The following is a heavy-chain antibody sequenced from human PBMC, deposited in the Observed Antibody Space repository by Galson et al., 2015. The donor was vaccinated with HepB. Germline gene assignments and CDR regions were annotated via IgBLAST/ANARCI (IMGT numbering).Heavy chain of an antibody. V-gene: IGHV5-51*01. Sequence: QSGAEVKKPGESLKISCQGSGYDFTAYWIGWVRQMPGKGPEWMGIINPGDSDVTYSPSFQGQVTMSADKSISTAYLQWSSLKASDTAIFYCARQLSVAYCSGSNCPDFGMDVWGQGTTVIVSS. CDR3: ARQLSVAYCSGSNCPDFGMDV. CDR1: GYDFTAYW. D-gene: IGHD2-15*01. J-gene: IGHJ6*02. CDR2: INPGDSDV.